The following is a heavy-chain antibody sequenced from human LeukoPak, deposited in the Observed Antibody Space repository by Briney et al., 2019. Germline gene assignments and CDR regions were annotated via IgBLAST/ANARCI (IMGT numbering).Heavy chain of an antibody. D-gene: IGHD3-10*02. J-gene: IGHJ6*03. V-gene: IGHV3-48*01. CDR1: GFTFSSYG. CDR2: ITGGSTTI. CDR3: AKEELRRITMWGYMDV. Sequence: QAGGSLRLSCAASGFTFSSYGMNWVRQAPGKGLEWVSYITGGSTTIYYADSVKGRFTISRDNSKNTLYLQMNSLRAEDTAVYYCAKEELRRITMWGYMDVWGKGTTVTISS.